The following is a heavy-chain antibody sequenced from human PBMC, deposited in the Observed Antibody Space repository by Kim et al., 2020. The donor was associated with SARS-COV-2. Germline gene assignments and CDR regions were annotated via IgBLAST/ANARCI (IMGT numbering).Heavy chain of an antibody. CDR3: ARDYYESSGYSYYYYGMDV. D-gene: IGHD3-22*01. V-gene: IGHV1-18*01. Sequence: ASVKVSCKASGYTFTTYGISWVRQAPGQGLEWMGWISGYNGNTKYAQKLQGRVTMTTDTSTSTAYMELRSLRSDDTAVYYCARDYYESSGYSYYYYGMDVWGRGTTVSVSS. J-gene: IGHJ6*02. CDR1: GYTFTTYG. CDR2: ISGYNGNT.